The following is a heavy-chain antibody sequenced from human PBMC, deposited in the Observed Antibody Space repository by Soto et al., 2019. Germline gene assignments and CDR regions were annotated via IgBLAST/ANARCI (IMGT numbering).Heavy chain of an antibody. J-gene: IGHJ4*02. Sequence: QVQLQESGPGLVKPSGTLSLTCAVSGGSISSSNWWSWVRQPPGKGLEWIGEIYHSGSTNYHPSLKGRVTISVDKSKNQFSLKLSSVAAADTAVYYCARMVRGVITRGPFDYWGQGTLVTVSS. CDR2: IYHSGST. CDR1: GGSISSSNW. D-gene: IGHD3-10*01. V-gene: IGHV4-4*02. CDR3: ARMVRGVITRGPFDY.